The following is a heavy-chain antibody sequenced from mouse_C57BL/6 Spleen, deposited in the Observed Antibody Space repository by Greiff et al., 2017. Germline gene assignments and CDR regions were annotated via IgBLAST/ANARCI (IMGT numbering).Heavy chain of an antibody. D-gene: IGHD1-1*01. CDR1: GYTFTSYW. V-gene: IGHV1-69*01. Sequence: QVQLQQPGAELVMPGASVKLSCKASGYTFTSYWMHWVKQRPGQGLEWIGEIDPSDSYTNYNQKFKGKSTLTVDKSSSTAYMQLSSLTSEDSAVYYCARSGVYYGSSYEDYWGQGTTLTVSS. CDR2: IDPSDSYT. J-gene: IGHJ2*01. CDR3: ARSGVYYGSSYEDY.